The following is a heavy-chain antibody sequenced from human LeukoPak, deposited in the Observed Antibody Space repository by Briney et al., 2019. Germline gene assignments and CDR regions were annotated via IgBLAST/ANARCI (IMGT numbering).Heavy chain of an antibody. V-gene: IGHV3-7*01. D-gene: IGHD5-18*01. CDR1: GFTFSSFW. J-gene: IGHJ6*03. CDR2: IKQDGSDT. Sequence: GGSLRLSCAASGFTFSSFWMTWVRQAPGKGLEWVAYIKQDGSDTFYVDSVKGRFTISRDNAKSSLYLQTNSLRAEDTAVYYCARQLGGYSYGYYYYYMDVWGKGTTVTVSS. CDR3: ARQLGGYSYGYYYYYMDV.